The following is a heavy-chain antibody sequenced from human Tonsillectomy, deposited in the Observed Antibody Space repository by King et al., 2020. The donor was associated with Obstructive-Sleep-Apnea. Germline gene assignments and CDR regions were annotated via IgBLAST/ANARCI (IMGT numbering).Heavy chain of an antibody. J-gene: IGHJ6*02. D-gene: IGHD2-21*02. V-gene: IGHV3-30*04. CDR3: ARDRSTYCGGDCYGGMDV. CDR1: GFTFSSYA. Sequence: VQLVESGGGVVQSGRSLRLSCAASGFTFSSYAMHWVRQAPGKGLEWVAVISYDGSNKYYADSVKGRFTISRDNSKNTLYLQMNSLRAEDTAVYYCARDRSTYCGGDCYGGMDVWGQGTTVTVSS. CDR2: ISYDGSNK.